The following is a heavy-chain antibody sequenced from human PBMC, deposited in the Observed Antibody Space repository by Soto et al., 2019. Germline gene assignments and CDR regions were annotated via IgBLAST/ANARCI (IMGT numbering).Heavy chain of an antibody. D-gene: IGHD3-10*01. Sequence: SETLSLTCAVHGGSFSGYYWTWIRQPPGQGREWIGEINHSGSTNYIPSLKSRLTMSVDMSKNQFSLRLSSVTAADTAVYYCARAVGEWERYFENWGQGTLVTVSS. J-gene: IGHJ4*02. CDR1: GGSFSGYY. V-gene: IGHV4-34*01. CDR3: ARAVGEWERYFEN. CDR2: INHSGST.